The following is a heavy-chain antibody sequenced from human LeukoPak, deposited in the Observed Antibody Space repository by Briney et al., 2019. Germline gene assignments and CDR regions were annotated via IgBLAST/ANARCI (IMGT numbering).Heavy chain of an antibody. V-gene: IGHV1-58*02. CDR2: IVVGSGNT. CDR3: ARIVVVPVAYYYYMDV. Sequence: VKVSCKASGFTFTSSAMQWVRQARGQRLEWIGWIVVGSGNTNYAQKFQERVTITRDMSTSTAYMELRSLRSDDTAVYYCARIVVVPVAYYYYMDVWGKGTTVTVSS. J-gene: IGHJ6*03. D-gene: IGHD2-2*01. CDR1: GFTFTSSA.